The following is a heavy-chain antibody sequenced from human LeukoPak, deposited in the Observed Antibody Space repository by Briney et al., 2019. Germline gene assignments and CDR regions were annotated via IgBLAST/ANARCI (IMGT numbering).Heavy chain of an antibody. CDR1: GFTFSSYA. Sequence: GGSLRLSCAASGFTFSSYAMHWVRQAPGKGLEYVSAISSNGGSTYYANSVKGRFTISRDNSKNTLYLQMGSLRAEDMAVYYCARGRGATGAFDIWGQGTMVTVSS. J-gene: IGHJ3*02. CDR2: ISSNGGST. V-gene: IGHV3-64*01. CDR3: ARGRGATGAFDI. D-gene: IGHD1-26*01.